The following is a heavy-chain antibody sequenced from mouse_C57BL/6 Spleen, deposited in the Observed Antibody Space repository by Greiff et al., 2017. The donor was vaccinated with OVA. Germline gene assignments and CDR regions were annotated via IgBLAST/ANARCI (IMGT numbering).Heavy chain of an antibody. CDR1: GFNINDYY. Sequence: EVQGVEPGAELVKPGASVKLSCTASGFNINDYYMHWVKQRTEQGLEWIGRIDPEDGETKYDPKFQGTATIPADQSSNTAYLQLSSLTADDTAVYYCARPYFDVWGTGTTVTVSA. V-gene: IGHV14-2*01. J-gene: IGHJ1*03. CDR2: IDPEDGET. CDR3: ARPYFDV.